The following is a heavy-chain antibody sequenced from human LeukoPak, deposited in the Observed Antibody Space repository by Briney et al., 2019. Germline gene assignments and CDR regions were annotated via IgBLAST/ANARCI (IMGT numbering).Heavy chain of an antibody. Sequence: GGSLRLSCAASGFTFSSYSMNWVRQAPGKGLEWVSSISSSSSYIYYADSVKGRFTISRDNAKNSLYLQMNSLRAEDTAVYYCAPLSSWCGGRVDYWGQGTLVTVSS. V-gene: IGHV3-21*01. CDR2: ISSSSSYI. D-gene: IGHD6-13*01. CDR1: GFTFSSYS. J-gene: IGHJ4*02. CDR3: APLSSWCGGRVDY.